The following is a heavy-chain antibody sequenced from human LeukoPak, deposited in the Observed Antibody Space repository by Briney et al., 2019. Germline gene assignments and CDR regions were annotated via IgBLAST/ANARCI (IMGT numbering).Heavy chain of an antibody. CDR3: ANSRPGFDC. CDR2: ISGGGDTT. CDR1: GFTFRNYL. J-gene: IGHJ4*02. Sequence: GGSLRLSCAASGFTFRNYLMNWVRQAPGKGLEWVSSISGGGDTTYYADSVKGRFTISRDNSKNTLYLQMNSLRAEDTARYYCANSRPGFDCWGQGTLVTVSS. V-gene: IGHV3-23*01.